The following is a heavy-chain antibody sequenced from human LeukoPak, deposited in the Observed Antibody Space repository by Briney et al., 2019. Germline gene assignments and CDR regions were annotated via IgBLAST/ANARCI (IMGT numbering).Heavy chain of an antibody. Sequence: GRSLRLSCAASGFGMHWVRQAPGKGLEWVAIIWYDGSNKYYSDSVKGRFTISRDNSKNTLYLQMNSLRAGDTAVYYCARDLMGEDNYWGQGTLVTVSS. J-gene: IGHJ4*02. CDR3: ARDLMGEDNY. CDR1: GFG. CDR2: IWYDGSNK. V-gene: IGHV3-33*01. D-gene: IGHD1-26*01.